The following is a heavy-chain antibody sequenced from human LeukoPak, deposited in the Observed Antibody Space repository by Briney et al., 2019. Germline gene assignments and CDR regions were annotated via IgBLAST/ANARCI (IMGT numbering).Heavy chain of an antibody. V-gene: IGHV4-39*01. Sequence: SETLSLTCTVSGASFSSSTYYWGWIRKPPGKGLEWLGSIYYSGSTYYNPSLKSRVPMSVDTPKAQFSLKLSSVTAADTAVYYCARRAGGISAAGTRPFDYWGQGTLVSVSS. CDR2: IYYSGST. CDR3: ARRAGGISAAGTRPFDY. CDR1: GASFSSSTYY. D-gene: IGHD6-13*01. J-gene: IGHJ4*02.